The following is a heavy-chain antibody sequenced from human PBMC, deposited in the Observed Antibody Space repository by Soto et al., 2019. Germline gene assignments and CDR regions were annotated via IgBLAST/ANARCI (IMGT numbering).Heavy chain of an antibody. CDR1: GGSFSGYY. J-gene: IGHJ4*02. D-gene: IGHD3-9*01. V-gene: IGHV4-34*01. Sequence: SETLSLTCAVYGGSFSGYYWSWIRQPPGKGLEWIGEINHSGSTNYNPPLKSRVTISVDTSKNQFSLKLSSVTAADTAVYYCARKAYYDILTGFDYWGQGTLVTVSS. CDR2: INHSGST. CDR3: ARKAYYDILTGFDY.